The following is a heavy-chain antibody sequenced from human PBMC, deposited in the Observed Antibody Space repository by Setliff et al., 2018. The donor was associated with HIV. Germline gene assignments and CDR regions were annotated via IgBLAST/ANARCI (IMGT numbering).Heavy chain of an antibody. CDR3: ARRVPPIPSGDLDY. CDR1: GYTFTSYS. J-gene: IGHJ4*02. Sequence: ASVKVSCKASGYTFTSYSMHWVRQAPGQRLEWMGWINPNSSGTNYAQKFQGRVTMTRDTSISTAYMDLSRLRSDDTAVYYCARRVPPIPSGDLDYWGQGTLVTVSS. D-gene: IGHD4-17*01. CDR2: INPNSSGT. V-gene: IGHV1-2*02.